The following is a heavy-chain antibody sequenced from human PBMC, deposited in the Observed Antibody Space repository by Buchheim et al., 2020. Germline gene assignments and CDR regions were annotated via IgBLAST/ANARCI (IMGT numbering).Heavy chain of an antibody. CDR1: GGSISSGDYY. Sequence: QVQLQESGPGLVKPSQTLSLTCTVSGGSISSGDYYWSWIRQPPGKGLEWIGYIYYSGSPYYNPSLKSRVTISVDTSKNQFSLKLSSVTAADTAVYYCARDSMTSATETIYYYYYGMDVWGQGTT. V-gene: IGHV4-30-4*01. CDR3: ARDSMTSATETIYYYYYGMDV. J-gene: IGHJ6*02. CDR2: IYYSGSP. D-gene: IGHD4-17*01.